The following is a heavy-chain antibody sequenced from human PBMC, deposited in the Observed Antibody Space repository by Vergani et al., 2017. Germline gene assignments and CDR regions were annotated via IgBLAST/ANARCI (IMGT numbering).Heavy chain of an antibody. CDR2: IIPILGIA. Sequence: QVQLVQSGAEVKKPGSSVKVSCKASGGTFSSYAISWVRQAPGQGLEWMGRIIPILGIANYAQKFQGRVTITADKSTSTVYMELSSLRSEDTAVYYCARGGLAAGYYYGMDVWGQGTTVTVSS. CDR3: ARGGLAAGYYYGMDV. CDR1: GGTFSSYA. D-gene: IGHD6-13*01. V-gene: IGHV1-69*04. J-gene: IGHJ6*02.